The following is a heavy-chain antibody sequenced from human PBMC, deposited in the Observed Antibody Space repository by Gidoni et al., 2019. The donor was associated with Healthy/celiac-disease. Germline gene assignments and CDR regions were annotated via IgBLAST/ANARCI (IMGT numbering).Heavy chain of an antibody. CDR3: TTEPGGVIVVVPAAIDLSVSDWFDP. V-gene: IGHV3-15*01. J-gene: IGHJ5*02. Sequence: EVQLVESGGGLVKPGGSLRLSCAASGFTFSNAWMSWVRPAPGKGLEWVGRIKSKTYGGTTDYAAPVKGRFTISRDDSKNTLYLQMTSLKTEDTAVYYCTTEPGGVIVVVPAAIDLSVSDWFDPWGQGTLVTVSS. CDR2: IKSKTYGGTT. D-gene: IGHD2-2*01. CDR1: GFTFSNAW.